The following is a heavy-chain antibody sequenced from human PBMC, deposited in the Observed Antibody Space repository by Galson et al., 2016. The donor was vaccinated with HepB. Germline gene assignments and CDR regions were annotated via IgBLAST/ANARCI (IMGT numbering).Heavy chain of an antibody. Sequence: SLRLSCAGSGFIFSDQAMSWVRQAPGKGLEWVSAINGGGDTTFYADSVKGRFIVSRDNSEETLYLQMNSLRAEDTALYYCARPNLGAAFVQFWGPGTLVTVSS. CDR1: GFIFSDQA. CDR2: INGGGDTT. D-gene: IGHD1-26*01. CDR3: ARPNLGAAFVQF. V-gene: IGHV3-23*01. J-gene: IGHJ4*02.